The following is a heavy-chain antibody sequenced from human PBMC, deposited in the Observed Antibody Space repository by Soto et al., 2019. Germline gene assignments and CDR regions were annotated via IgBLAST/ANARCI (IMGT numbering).Heavy chain of an antibody. Sequence: EVQLLESGGGLVQPGGSLRLSCAASGFTFSSYAMSWVHQAPGKGLEWVSAISGSGGSTYYADSVKGRFTISRDNSKNTLYLQMNSLRAEDTAVYYCAKAPAAAGPIDYYYYMDVWGKGTTVTVSS. CDR3: AKAPAAAGPIDYYYYMDV. CDR2: ISGSGGST. D-gene: IGHD6-13*01. J-gene: IGHJ6*03. CDR1: GFTFSSYA. V-gene: IGHV3-23*01.